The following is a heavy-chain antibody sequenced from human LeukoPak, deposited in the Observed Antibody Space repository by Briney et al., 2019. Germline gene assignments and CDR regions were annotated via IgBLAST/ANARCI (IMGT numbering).Heavy chain of an antibody. CDR1: GFAFNSFD. J-gene: IGHJ4*02. D-gene: IGHD3-16*02. V-gene: IGHV3-23*01. Sequence: GGSLRLSCTASGFAFNSFDMNWVRQAPGKGLEWVSSISNSEGSSHYADFVKGRCTISRDNSKNTLHLQMNSLRAEDTAVYYCAKSLGVGGYTRYKGFDQWGQGTLVTVSS. CDR2: ISNSEGSS. CDR3: AKSLGVGGYTRYKGFDQ.